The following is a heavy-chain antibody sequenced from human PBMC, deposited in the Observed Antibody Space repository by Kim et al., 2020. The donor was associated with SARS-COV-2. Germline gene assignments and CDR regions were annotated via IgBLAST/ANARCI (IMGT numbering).Heavy chain of an antibody. V-gene: IGHV3-30*04. Sequence: GGSLRLSCAASGFTFSSYAMHWVRQAPGKGLEWVAVISYDGSNKYYADSVKGRFTISRDNSKNTLYLQMNSLRAEDTAVYYCARSLSAMVRTPAIYWGQGTLVTVSS. CDR1: GFTFSSYA. J-gene: IGHJ4*02. CDR3: ARSLSAMVRTPAIY. D-gene: IGHD5-18*01. CDR2: ISYDGSNK.